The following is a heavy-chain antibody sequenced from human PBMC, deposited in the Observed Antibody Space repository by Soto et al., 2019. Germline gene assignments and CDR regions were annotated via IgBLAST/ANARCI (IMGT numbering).Heavy chain of an antibody. J-gene: IGHJ2*01. Sequence: SVKVSCKAFGYTFSSHAMHWVRQAPGQGLEWMGGIIPIFGTANYAQKFQGRVMITADESTSTAYMELSSLRSEDTAVYYCAREGHGNDLWGRGTLVTVSS. V-gene: IGHV1-69*13. D-gene: IGHD4-17*01. CDR1: GYTFSSHA. CDR3: AREGHGNDL. CDR2: IIPIFGTA.